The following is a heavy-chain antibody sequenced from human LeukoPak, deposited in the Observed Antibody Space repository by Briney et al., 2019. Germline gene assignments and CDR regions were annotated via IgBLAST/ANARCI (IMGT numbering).Heavy chain of an antibody. J-gene: IGHJ4*02. D-gene: IGHD6-13*01. CDR1: GGSISSGDYY. CDR3: ARHSGPYASSWFDY. CDR2: IYYSGST. Sequence: SETLSLTCTVSGGSISSGDYYWSWIRQPPGKGLEWIGYIYYSGSTYYNPSLKSRVIISVDTSKNQFSLKLSSVTAADTAVYYCARHSGPYASSWFDYWGQGTLVTVSS. V-gene: IGHV4-30-4*01.